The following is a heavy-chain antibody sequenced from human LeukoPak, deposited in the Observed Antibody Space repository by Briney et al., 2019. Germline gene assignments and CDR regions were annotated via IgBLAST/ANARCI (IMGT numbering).Heavy chain of an antibody. CDR1: GGSISNYY. D-gene: IGHD6-6*01. J-gene: IGHJ6*03. CDR3: ARGRLQLVLEYDYYMDA. Sequence: SETLSLTCTVSGGSISNYYWSWIRQPPGKGLEWIAYIHYSGRTNYNPSLKSRVTISDDTSKNQVSLKVNSVTAADTAVYYCARGRLQLVLEYDYYMDAWGKGTTVIVSS. CDR2: IHYSGRT. V-gene: IGHV4-59*01.